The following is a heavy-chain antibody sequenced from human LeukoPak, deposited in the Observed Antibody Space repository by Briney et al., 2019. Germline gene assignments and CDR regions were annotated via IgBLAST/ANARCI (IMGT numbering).Heavy chain of an antibody. Sequence: PGGSLRLSCAASGFTFSSYWMHWVRQAPGKGLVWVSRINSDGSSTSCADSVKGRFTISRDNAKNTLYLQMNSLRAEDTAVYYCASGYSSSWERSNWFDPWGQGTLVTVSS. D-gene: IGHD6-13*01. CDR3: ASGYSSSWERSNWFDP. J-gene: IGHJ5*02. CDR1: GFTFSSYW. V-gene: IGHV3-74*01. CDR2: INSDGSST.